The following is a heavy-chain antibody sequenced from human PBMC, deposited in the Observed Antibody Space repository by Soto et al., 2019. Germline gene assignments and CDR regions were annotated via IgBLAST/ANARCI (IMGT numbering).Heavy chain of an antibody. V-gene: IGHV1-3*01. CDR3: ARGLVDYSNLAF. Sequence: ASVKVSCKASGYTFTTYALHWVRQAPGQQGQRLEWLGRITAGNGKTTYSQKFQDRVTITRDAFATTAYMELSRLTSEDTAVYYCARGLVDYSNLAFWGQGTPVTVSS. CDR2: ITAGNGKT. D-gene: IGHD6-13*01. CDR1: GYTFTTYA. J-gene: IGHJ4*02.